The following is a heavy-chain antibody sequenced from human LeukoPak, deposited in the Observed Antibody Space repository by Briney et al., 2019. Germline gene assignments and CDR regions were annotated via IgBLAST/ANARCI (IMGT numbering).Heavy chain of an antibody. Sequence: PSETLSLTCTVSGVSISSYYWSRIRQPAGKGLEWIGCIYTSGSTNYNPSLKSRVTMSVDTSKNQFSLKLSSVTAADTAVYYCAREGGYSSSLTFDYWGQGTLVTVSS. D-gene: IGHD6-6*01. CDR1: GVSISSYY. J-gene: IGHJ4*02. V-gene: IGHV4-4*07. CDR2: IYTSGST. CDR3: AREGGYSSSLTFDY.